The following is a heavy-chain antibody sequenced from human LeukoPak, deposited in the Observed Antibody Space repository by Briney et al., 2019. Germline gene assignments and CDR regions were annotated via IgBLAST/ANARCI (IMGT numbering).Heavy chain of an antibody. CDR1: GFIFSSYG. V-gene: IGHV3-33*01. CDR2: IWYDGSNK. CDR3: ARDFVRRVVPAASGGMDV. J-gene: IGHJ6*02. D-gene: IGHD2-2*01. Sequence: GGSLRLSCAASGFIFSSYGIHWVRQAPGKGLEWVAVIWYDGSNKYYADSVKGRFTISRDNSKNRLYLQMSSLRAEDTAVYYCARDFVRRVVPAASGGMDVWGQGTTVTVSS.